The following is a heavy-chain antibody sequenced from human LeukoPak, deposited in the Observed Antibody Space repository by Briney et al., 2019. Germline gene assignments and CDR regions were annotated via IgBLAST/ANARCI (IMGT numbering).Heavy chain of an antibody. CDR2: IWYDGSNK. J-gene: IGHJ6*02. Sequence: PGGSLRLSCAASGFTFSSYGMHWVRRAPGKGLEWVAVIWYDGSNKYYADSVKGRFTISRDNSKNTLYLQMNSLRAEDTAVYYCARGPQVAYYGMDVWGQGTTVIVSS. D-gene: IGHD5-12*01. CDR3: ARGPQVAYYGMDV. CDR1: GFTFSSYG. V-gene: IGHV3-33*01.